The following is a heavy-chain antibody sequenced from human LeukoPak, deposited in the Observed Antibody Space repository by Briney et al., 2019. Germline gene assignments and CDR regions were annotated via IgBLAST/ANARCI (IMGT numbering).Heavy chain of an antibody. CDR2: IIPIFGTA. D-gene: IGHD3-10*01. CDR3: ARGVLWFGDLGDFAFDI. CDR1: GGTFSSYA. J-gene: IGHJ3*02. Sequence: GASVKVSCKASGGTFSSYAISWVRQAPGQGLEWMGGIIPIFGTANYAQKFQGRVTITTDEPTSTAYMELSSLRSEDTAVYYCARGVLWFGDLGDFAFDIWGQGTMVTVSS. V-gene: IGHV1-69*05.